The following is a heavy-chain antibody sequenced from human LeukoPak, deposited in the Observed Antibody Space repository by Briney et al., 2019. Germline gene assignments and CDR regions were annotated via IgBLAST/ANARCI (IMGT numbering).Heavy chain of an antibody. D-gene: IGHD3-3*01. CDR2: TYYRSQQWHS. J-gene: IGHJ4*02. Sequence: PSQTLSLTCAISGDSVSSNGASWNWLRQSPSRGLDWLGRTYYRSQQWHSDYAPSVKGRITLNPDTSKNQFSLQLNSMTPEDTAVYYCGRETDFGVVTNWGQGTLVTVSS. CDR3: GRETDFGVVTN. V-gene: IGHV6-1*01. CDR1: GDSVSSNGAS.